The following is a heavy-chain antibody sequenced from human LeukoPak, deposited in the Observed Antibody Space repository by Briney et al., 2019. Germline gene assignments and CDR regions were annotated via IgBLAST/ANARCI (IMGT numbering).Heavy chain of an antibody. Sequence: GGSLRLSCAASGFTFSSYAMHWVRQAPGKGLEYVSAISSNGGSTYYANSVKGRFTISRDNSKNTLYLQMGSLRAEDMAVYYCARGPGSYPAYNWFDPWGQGTLVTVSS. D-gene: IGHD1-14*01. J-gene: IGHJ5*02. V-gene: IGHV3-64*01. CDR3: ARGPGSYPAYNWFDP. CDR1: GFTFSSYA. CDR2: ISSNGGST.